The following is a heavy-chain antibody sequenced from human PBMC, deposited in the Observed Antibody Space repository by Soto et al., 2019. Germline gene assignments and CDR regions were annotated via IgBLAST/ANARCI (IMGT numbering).Heavy chain of an antibody. V-gene: IGHV3-48*01. CDR3: ARVWDIVVVVAATDY. CDR2: ISSSSSTI. J-gene: IGHJ4*02. D-gene: IGHD2-15*01. Sequence: EVQLVESGGGLVQPGGSLRLSCAASGFTFSSYSMNWVRQAPGKGLEWVSYISSSSSTIYYADSVKGRFTISRDNAKNSLYLQMNSLRAEDTAVYYCARVWDIVVVVAATDYCGQGTLVTVSS. CDR1: GFTFSSYS.